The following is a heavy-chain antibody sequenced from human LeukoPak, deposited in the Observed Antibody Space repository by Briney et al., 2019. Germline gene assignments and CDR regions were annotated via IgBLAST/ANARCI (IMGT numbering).Heavy chain of an antibody. D-gene: IGHD6-6*01. CDR1: GGSISSHY. CDR2: IYYSGST. Sequence: SETLSLTCTVSGGSISSHYWSWIRQPPGKGLEWIGYIYYSGSTNYNPSLKSRVTISVDTSKNQFSLKLSSVTAADTAVYYCARSIAASYYFDYWGQGTLVTVSS. CDR3: ARSIAASYYFDY. J-gene: IGHJ4*02. V-gene: IGHV4-59*08.